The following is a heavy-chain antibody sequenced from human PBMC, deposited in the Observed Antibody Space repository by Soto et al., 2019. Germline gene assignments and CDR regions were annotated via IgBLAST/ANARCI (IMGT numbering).Heavy chain of an antibody. CDR3: ANCFLSLRRLGFVLDY. CDR2: INDSGST. D-gene: IGHD3-10*01. V-gene: IGHV4-34*01. CDR1: GGSFSGYD. J-gene: IGHJ4*02. Sequence: SETLSLTCAVYGGSFSGYDWSWIRQPPGKGLEWLGEINDSGSTNYNPSLQSRVTISVATSKNQFSLKLSSVTAADTAVYYCANCFLSLRRLGFVLDYWGQGTLVTVSS.